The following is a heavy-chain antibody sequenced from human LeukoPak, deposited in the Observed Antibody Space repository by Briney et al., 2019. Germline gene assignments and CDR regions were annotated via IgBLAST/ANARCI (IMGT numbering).Heavy chain of an antibody. CDR3: AGRGYSYGFDY. CDR2: IKQDGSEK. D-gene: IGHD5-18*01. J-gene: IGHJ4*02. V-gene: IGHV3-7*03. Sequence: GGSLRLSCAASGFTFSSYWMSWVRQAPGKGLVWVANIKQDGSEKYYVDSVKGRFTISRDNSKNTLYLQMNSLRAEDTAVYYCAGRGYSYGFDYWGQGTLVTVSS. CDR1: GFTFSSYW.